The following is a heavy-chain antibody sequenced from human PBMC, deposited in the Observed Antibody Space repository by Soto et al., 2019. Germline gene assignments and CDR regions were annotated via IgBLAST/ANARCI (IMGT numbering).Heavy chain of an antibody. J-gene: IGHJ4*02. Sequence: QVQLVESGGGVVQPGRSLRLSCAASGFTFSSYGMHWVRQAPGKGLEWVAVISYDGSNKYYADSVKGRFTIPRDNSKNTLYLQMNSLRAEDTAVYYCAKDLELAGDLFDYWGQGTLVTVSS. D-gene: IGHD6-19*01. CDR1: GFTFSSYG. V-gene: IGHV3-30*18. CDR2: ISYDGSNK. CDR3: AKDLELAGDLFDY.